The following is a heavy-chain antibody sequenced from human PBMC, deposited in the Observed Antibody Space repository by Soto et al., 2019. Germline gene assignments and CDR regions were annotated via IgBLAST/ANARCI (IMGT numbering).Heavy chain of an antibody. Sequence: GGSLRLSCAASGFTFSSYAMHWVRQAPGKGPEWVAVISYDGSNKYYADSVKGRFTISRDNSKNTLYLQMNSLRAEDTAVYYCAKGDWFDPWGQGTLVTVSS. CDR3: AKGDWFDP. J-gene: IGHJ5*02. CDR1: GFTFSSYA. CDR2: ISYDGSNK. V-gene: IGHV3-30*04.